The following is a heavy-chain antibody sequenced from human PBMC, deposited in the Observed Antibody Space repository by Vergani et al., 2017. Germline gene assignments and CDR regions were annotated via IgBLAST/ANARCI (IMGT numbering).Heavy chain of an antibody. CDR2: IYYSWST. CDR3: ARDYYYGSGSYSYYYGMDV. D-gene: IGHD3-10*01. V-gene: IGHV4-39*07. CDR1: GGSISSSSYY. J-gene: IGHJ6*02. Sequence: QLQLQESGPGLVKPSETLSLTCTVSGGSISSSSYYWGWIRQPPGKGLEWIGSIYYSWSTYYNPSLKSRVTISVDTSKNQFSLKLSSVTAADTAVYYCARDYYYGSGSYSYYYGMDVWGQGTTVTVSS.